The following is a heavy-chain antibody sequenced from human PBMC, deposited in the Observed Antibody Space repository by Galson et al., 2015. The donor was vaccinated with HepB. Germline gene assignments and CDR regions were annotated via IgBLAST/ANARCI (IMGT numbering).Heavy chain of an antibody. V-gene: IGHV1-18*01. Sequence: SCKASGYTFTSNGISWVRQAPGHGLEWMGWNSANTGNTNYAQKFQGRVTLTRDTSTSSVHMELRSLRIDDTAVYYCARDRLHSLDYWGPGSLVTVSS. CDR3: ARDRLHSLDY. D-gene: IGHD2-15*01. CDR2: NSANTGNT. J-gene: IGHJ4*02. CDR1: GYTFTSNG.